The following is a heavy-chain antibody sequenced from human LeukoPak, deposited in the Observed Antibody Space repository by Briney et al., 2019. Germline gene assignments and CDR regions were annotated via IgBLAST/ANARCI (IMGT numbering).Heavy chain of an antibody. J-gene: IGHJ4*02. D-gene: IGHD3-10*01. CDR3: ARDKRVYYGSGSQY. CDR1: GYAFTGYY. V-gene: IGHV1-2*06. CDR2: INPNSGGT. Sequence: ASVKVSCKASGYAFTGYYMHWVRQAPGQGLEWMGRINPNSGGTNYAQKFQGRVTMTRDTSISTAYMELSRLRSDDTAVYCCARDKRVYYGSGSQYWGQGTLVTVSS.